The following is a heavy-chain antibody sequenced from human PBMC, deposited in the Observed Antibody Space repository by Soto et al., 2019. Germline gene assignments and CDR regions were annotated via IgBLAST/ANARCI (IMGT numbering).Heavy chain of an antibody. V-gene: IGHV4-39*01. J-gene: IGHJ5*02. Sequence: SETLSLTCTVSGGSISSSSYYWGWIRQPPGKGLEWIGSIYYSGSTYYNPSLKSRVTISVDTSKNQFSLKLSSVTAADTAVYYCARHQVTIFGVVDLWWFDPWGQGTLVTVS. D-gene: IGHD3-3*01. CDR1: GGSISSSSYY. CDR2: IYYSGST. CDR3: ARHQVTIFGVVDLWWFDP.